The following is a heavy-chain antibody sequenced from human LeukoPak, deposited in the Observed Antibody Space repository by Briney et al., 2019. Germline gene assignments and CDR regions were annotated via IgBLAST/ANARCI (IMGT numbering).Heavy chain of an antibody. CDR3: AKDTCSSTSCYFIYYYYMDV. D-gene: IGHD2-2*01. J-gene: IGHJ6*03. V-gene: IGHV3-23*01. Sequence: GGSLRLSCAASGFTFSSYAMSWVRQAPGKGLEWVSAISGSGGSTYYADSMKGRFTISRDNSKNTLYLQMNSLRAEDTAVYYCAKDTCSSTSCYFIYYYYMDVWGKGTTVTVSS. CDR2: ISGSGGST. CDR1: GFTFSSYA.